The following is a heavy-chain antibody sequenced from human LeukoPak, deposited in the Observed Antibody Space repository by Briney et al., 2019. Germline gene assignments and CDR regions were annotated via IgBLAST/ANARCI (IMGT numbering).Heavy chain of an antibody. CDR2: INPNSGGT. CDR3: ARSRTVTGGYYYYYGMDV. V-gene: IGHV1-2*02. D-gene: IGHD4-17*01. J-gene: IGHJ6*02. CDR1: GYTFTGYY. Sequence: ASVKVSCKASGYTFTGYYMHWVRQAPGQGPEWMGWINPNSGGTNYAQKFQGRVTMTRDTSISTAYMELSRLRSDDTAVYYCARSRTVTGGYYYYYGMDVWGQGTTVTVSS.